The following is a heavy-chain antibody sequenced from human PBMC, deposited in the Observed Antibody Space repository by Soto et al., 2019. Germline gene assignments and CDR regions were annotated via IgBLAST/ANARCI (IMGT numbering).Heavy chain of an antibody. CDR1: GGSFSGYY. Sequence: QVQLQQWGAGLLKPSETLSLTCAVYGGSFSGYYWSWIRQPPGKGLEWIGEINHSGSTNYNPSLMIRVTLSLGTSKSQFSLNLSSVTAADTALYYCASTTYYHILPGYLAAFDIWAQGTMVTVSS. CDR2: INHSGST. J-gene: IGHJ3*02. V-gene: IGHV4-34*01. CDR3: ASTTYYHILPGYLAAFDI. D-gene: IGHD3-9*01.